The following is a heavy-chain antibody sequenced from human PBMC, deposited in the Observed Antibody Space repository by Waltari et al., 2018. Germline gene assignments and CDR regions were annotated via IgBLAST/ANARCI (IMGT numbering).Heavy chain of an antibody. J-gene: IGHJ6*02. CDR1: GYSISSGYY. CDR3: ARIAGVQGMDV. D-gene: IGHD3-10*01. V-gene: IGHV4-38-2*01. Sequence: QVQLQESGPGLVKPSETLSLTCAVSGYSISSGYYWGWIRQPPGKGLEWIGSIYHSGSTYYNPSLKSRVTISVDTSKNQFSLKLSSVTAADTAVHYCARIAGVQGMDVWGQGTTVTVSS. CDR2: IYHSGST.